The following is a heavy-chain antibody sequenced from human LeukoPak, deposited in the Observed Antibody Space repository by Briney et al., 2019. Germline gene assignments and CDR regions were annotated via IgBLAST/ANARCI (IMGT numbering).Heavy chain of an antibody. CDR3: ARGDYYDSSGYYPPRNWFDP. J-gene: IGHJ5*02. CDR1: GVSISSYY. V-gene: IGHV4-59*01. CDR2: IYYSGST. D-gene: IGHD3-22*01. Sequence: PSETLSLTCTVSGVSISSYYWSWIRQPPGKGLEWIGYIYYSGSTNYNPSLKSRVTISVDTSKNQFSLKLSSVTAADTAVYYCARGDYYDSSGYYPPRNWFDPWGQGTLVTVSS.